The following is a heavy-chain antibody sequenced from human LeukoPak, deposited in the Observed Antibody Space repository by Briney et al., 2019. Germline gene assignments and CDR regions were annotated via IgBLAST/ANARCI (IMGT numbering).Heavy chain of an antibody. Sequence: GGSLRLSCAASGFTFSSYGMHWVRQAPGKGLEGVAVIWYDGSNKYYADSVKGRFTISRDNSKNTLYLQMTSLRAEDTAVYYCAKTYVYGSGRLFFDYWGQGTLVTVSS. V-gene: IGHV3-33*06. D-gene: IGHD3-10*01. CDR2: IWYDGSNK. CDR1: GFTFSSYG. J-gene: IGHJ4*02. CDR3: AKTYVYGSGRLFFDY.